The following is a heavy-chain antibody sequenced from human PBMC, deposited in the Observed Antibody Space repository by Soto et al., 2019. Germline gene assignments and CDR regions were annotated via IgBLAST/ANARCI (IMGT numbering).Heavy chain of an antibody. CDR3: AQQLSYYYGMDV. D-gene: IGHD6-13*01. CDR2: IYYSGST. CDR1: GGSISSYY. J-gene: IGHJ6*02. V-gene: IGHV4-59*01. Sequence: SETLSLTCTVSGGSISSYYWSWIRQPPGKGLEWIGYIYYSGSTNYNPSLKSRVTISVDTSKNQFSLKLSSVTAADTAVYYCAQQLSYYYGMDVWGQGTTVTVSS.